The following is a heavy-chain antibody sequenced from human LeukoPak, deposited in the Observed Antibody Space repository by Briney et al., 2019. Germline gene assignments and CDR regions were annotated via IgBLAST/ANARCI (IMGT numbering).Heavy chain of an antibody. Sequence: SETLSLTCTVSGGSISSSSYYWGWIRQPPGKGLEWIGGIYYSGSTYYNPSLKSRVTISVDTSKNQFSLKLSSVTAADTAVYYCARGFSNTFGYWGQGTLVTVSS. J-gene: IGHJ4*02. D-gene: IGHD4-11*01. CDR1: GGSISSSSYY. V-gene: IGHV4-39*07. CDR2: IYYSGST. CDR3: ARGFSNTFGY.